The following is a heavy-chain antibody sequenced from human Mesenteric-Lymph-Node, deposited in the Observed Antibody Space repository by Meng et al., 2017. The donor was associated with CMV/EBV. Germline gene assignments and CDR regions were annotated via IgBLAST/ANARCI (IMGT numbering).Heavy chain of an antibody. CDR1: GFIFNSYW. D-gene: IGHD3-10*01. CDR2: IMSDGSST. Sequence: GFIFNSYWMHWGRKDRGKGVVWVSRIMSDGSSTSYADAVEGRFTIYRDNAKNTLYLQMNSLRAEDTAVYYCARGSPGFFGSGNIDYWGQGTLVTVSS. J-gene: IGHJ4*02. CDR3: ARGSPGFFGSGNIDY. V-gene: IGHV3-74*01.